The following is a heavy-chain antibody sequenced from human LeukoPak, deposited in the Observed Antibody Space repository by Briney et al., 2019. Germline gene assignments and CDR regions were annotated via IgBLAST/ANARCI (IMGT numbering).Heavy chain of an antibody. CDR2: INLNSGGT. CDR3: ARVVGAAAPFDY. D-gene: IGHD6-13*01. CDR1: GYTFTGYY. J-gene: IGHJ4*02. Sequence: ASVKVSCKASGYTFTGYYMHWVRQAPGQGLEWMGWINLNSGGTNYAQKFQGRVTMTRDTSISTAYMELSRLRSDDTAVYYCARVVGAAAPFDYWGQGTLVTVSS. V-gene: IGHV1-2*02.